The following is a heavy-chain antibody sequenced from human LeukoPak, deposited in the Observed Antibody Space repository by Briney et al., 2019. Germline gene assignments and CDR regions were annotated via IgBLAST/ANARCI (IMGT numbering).Heavy chain of an antibody. V-gene: IGHV4-34*01. Sequence: KPSETLSLTCAVYGGSFSGYYWSWIRQPPGKGLEWMGEINHSGSTNYNPSLKSRVTISVDTSKNQFSLKLSSVTAADTAVYYCARGMAVYYYYGMDVWGQGTTVTVSS. J-gene: IGHJ6*02. CDR3: ARGMAVYYYYGMDV. CDR2: INHSGST. CDR1: GGSFSGYY. D-gene: IGHD5-24*01.